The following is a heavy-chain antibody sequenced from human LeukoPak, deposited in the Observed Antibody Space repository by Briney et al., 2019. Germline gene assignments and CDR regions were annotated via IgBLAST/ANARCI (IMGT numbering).Heavy chain of an antibody. CDR3: ATAVVVAATRVDY. CDR2: MNPNSGNT. V-gene: IGHV1-8*01. J-gene: IGHJ4*02. D-gene: IGHD2-15*01. CDR1: GYTFTSYD. Sequence: ASVKVSCKASGYTFTSYDINWVRRATGQGLEWMGWMNPNSGNTGYAQKFQGRVTMTRNTSISTAYMELSSLRSEDTAVYYCATAVVVAATRVDYWGQGTLVTVSS.